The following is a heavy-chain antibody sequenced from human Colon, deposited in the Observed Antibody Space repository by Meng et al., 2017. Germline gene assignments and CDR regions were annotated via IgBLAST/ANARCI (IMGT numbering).Heavy chain of an antibody. V-gene: IGHV3-15*01. D-gene: IGHD3-22*01. J-gene: IGHJ4*02. CDR3: TTLISGYRNY. Sequence: EVQLVESGGGFVKPGGSLRRSCAASGFTFSNAWMNWVRQAPGKGLEWIGRLKSKTDGGTTDYAAPVKGRFTISTDDSNNTLYLQMNSLEIEDTAVYYCTTLISGYRNYWGQGTLVTVSS. CDR2: LKSKTDGGTT. CDR1: GFTFSNAW.